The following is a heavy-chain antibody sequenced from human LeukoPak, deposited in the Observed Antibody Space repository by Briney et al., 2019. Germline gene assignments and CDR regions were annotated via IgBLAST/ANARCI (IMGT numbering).Heavy chain of an antibody. Sequence: SVKVSCKASGGTFSSYAISWVRQAPGQGLEWMGRIIPIFGIANYAQKFQGRVTITADKSTSTAYMELSSLRSEGTAVYYCARHSYYYDSSGYYLVDWGQGTLVTVSS. D-gene: IGHD3-22*01. CDR2: IIPIFGIA. V-gene: IGHV1-69*04. CDR3: ARHSYYYDSSGYYLVD. J-gene: IGHJ4*02. CDR1: GGTFSSYA.